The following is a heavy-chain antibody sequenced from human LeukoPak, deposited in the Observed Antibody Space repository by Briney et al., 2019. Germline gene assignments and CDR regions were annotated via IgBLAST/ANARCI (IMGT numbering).Heavy chain of an antibody. D-gene: IGHD4-17*01. Sequence: GGSLRLSCAASGFTFSSYAMHWVRQAPGKGLEWVAVISYDGSNKYYADSVKGRFTISRDNSKNTLYLQMNSLGAEDTAVYYCARDSATTTVTTVDYRGQGTLVTVSS. CDR2: ISYDGSNK. V-gene: IGHV3-30*04. J-gene: IGHJ4*02. CDR1: GFTFSSYA. CDR3: ARDSATTTVTTVDY.